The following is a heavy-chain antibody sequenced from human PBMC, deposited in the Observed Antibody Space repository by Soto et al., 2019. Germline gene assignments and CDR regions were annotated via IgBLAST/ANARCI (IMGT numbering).Heavy chain of an antibody. CDR1: GFTFSSYA. D-gene: IGHD2-2*01. V-gene: IGHV3-23*01. CDR3: AKGGYCSSTSCYGYHYYYMDV. CDR2: ISRSGGST. Sequence: VQLLESGGGLVQPGGSLRLACAASGFTFSSYAMSWVRQAPGKGLEWVAAISRSGGSTYYADSVTGRFTISRDNSKNTLYMQRNSLRAEDTAVYYCAKGGYCSSTSCYGYHYYYMDVCGKGTTVTVSS. J-gene: IGHJ6*03.